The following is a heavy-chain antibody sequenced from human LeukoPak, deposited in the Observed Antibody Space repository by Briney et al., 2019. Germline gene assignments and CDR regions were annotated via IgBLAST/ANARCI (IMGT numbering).Heavy chain of an antibody. CDR2: IRSKANSYAK. CDR1: GFTSSGSA. V-gene: IGHV3-73*01. Sequence: GGSLRLSCAASGFTSSGSAMHWVRQAYGKGLEWVGRIRSKANSYAKAYAASVKGRFTIPRDDSKNTAYLQMNSLKTEDTAVYYCTTPRIAVAGTHDYWGQGTLVTVSS. CDR3: TTPRIAVAGTHDY. D-gene: IGHD6-19*01. J-gene: IGHJ4*02.